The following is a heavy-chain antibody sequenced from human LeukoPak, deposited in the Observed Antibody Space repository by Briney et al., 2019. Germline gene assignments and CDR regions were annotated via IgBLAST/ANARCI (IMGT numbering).Heavy chain of an antibody. V-gene: IGHV3-33*06. D-gene: IGHD2-2*01. CDR1: GFTFSSYG. CDR2: IWYDGSNK. J-gene: IGHJ4*02. Sequence: PGRSLRLSCAASGFTFSSYGMHWVRQAPGKGLEWVAVIWYDGSNKYYADSVKGRFTISRDNSKNTLYLQMNSLRAEDTAVYYCAKVGAGYCSSTSCRRSYFDYWGQGTLVTVSS. CDR3: AKVGAGYCSSTSCRRSYFDY.